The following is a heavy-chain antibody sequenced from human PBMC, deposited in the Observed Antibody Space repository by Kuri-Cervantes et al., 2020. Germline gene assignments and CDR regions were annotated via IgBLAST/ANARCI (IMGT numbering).Heavy chain of an antibody. V-gene: IGHV3-53*01. D-gene: IGHD6-19*01. CDR3: AKEAVAGKSYYYYYYGMDV. CDR2: INWNGGST. CDR1: GFTVSSNY. J-gene: IGHJ6*02. Sequence: GESLKISCAASGFTVSSNYMSWVRQAPGKGLEWVSGINWNGGSTGYADSVKGRFTISRDNSKNTMYLQMKSLRAEDTAVYYCAKEAVAGKSYYYYYYGMDVWGQGTTVTVSS.